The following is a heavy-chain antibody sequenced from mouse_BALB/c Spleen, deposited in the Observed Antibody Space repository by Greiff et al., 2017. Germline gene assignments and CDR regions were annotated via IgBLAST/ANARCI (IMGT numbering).Heavy chain of an antibody. J-gene: IGHJ3*01. CDR3: ASELGRRGAY. CDR2: IWGDGST. Sequence: VQLQQSGPGLVAPSQSLSITCTVAGFSFTGYGVNWVRQPPGKGLEWLGMIWGDGSTDYNSALKSRLSISKDSSKSQVFLKMNRLQTDDTARYYCASELGRRGAYWGQGTLVTVSA. CDR1: GFSFTGYG. D-gene: IGHD4-1*01. V-gene: IGHV2-6-7*01.